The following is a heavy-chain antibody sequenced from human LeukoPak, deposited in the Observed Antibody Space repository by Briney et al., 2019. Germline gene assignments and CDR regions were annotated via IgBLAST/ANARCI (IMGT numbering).Heavy chain of an antibody. V-gene: IGHV3-21*01. CDR1: GFTFSSYS. CDR3: ARDLSRLEYYYDSSGYSDY. CDR2: ISSSSSYI. D-gene: IGHD3-22*01. J-gene: IGHJ4*02. Sequence: GRSLRLSCAASGFTFSSYSMNWVRQAPGKGLEWVSSISSSSSYIYYADSVKGRFTISRDNAKNSLYLQMNSLRAEDTAVYYCARDLSRLEYYYDSSGYSDYWGQGTLVTVSS.